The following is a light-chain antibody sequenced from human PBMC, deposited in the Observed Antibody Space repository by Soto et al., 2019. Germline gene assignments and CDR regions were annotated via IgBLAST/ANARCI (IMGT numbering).Light chain of an antibody. V-gene: IGKV3-15*01. CDR3: QQYNNWPLT. J-gene: IGKJ3*01. CDR2: GAS. Sequence: EIVMTQSPATLSASPGERDTLSCRASQSISSNLAWYQQKPGQPPRLLIYGASTRATGVPARFSGSGSGTEFTLTISSLQSEDFAVYYCQQYNNWPLTFGPGTKVDIK. CDR1: QSISSN.